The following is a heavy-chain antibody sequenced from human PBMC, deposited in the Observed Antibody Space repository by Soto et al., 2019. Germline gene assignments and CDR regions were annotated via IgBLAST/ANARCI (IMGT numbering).Heavy chain of an antibody. CDR2: ISGSGSTI. CDR1: GFTFSAYE. Sequence: EVQLVEPGGGLVQPGGSLRLSCAASGFTFSAYEANWVRQAPGKGLEWVSYISGSGSTIFYADSVKGRFTISRDNAKNSVYLQMNSLRVEDTAVYYCARERLSRGAENWFDPWGQGTLVTVSS. D-gene: IGHD6-25*01. J-gene: IGHJ5*02. V-gene: IGHV3-48*03. CDR3: ARERLSRGAENWFDP.